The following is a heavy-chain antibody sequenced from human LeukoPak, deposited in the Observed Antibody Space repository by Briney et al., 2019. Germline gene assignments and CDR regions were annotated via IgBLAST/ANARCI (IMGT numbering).Heavy chain of an antibody. J-gene: IGHJ5*02. Sequence: GASVKVSCKASGYTFTGYYKHWVRQAPGQGLEWMGWINPNSGGTNYAQKFQGRVTMTRDTSISTAYMELSRLRSDDTAVYYCARDVTMIVVVTTRYNWFDPWGQGTLVTVSS. CDR2: INPNSGGT. CDR1: GYTFTGYY. V-gene: IGHV1-2*02. CDR3: ARDVTMIVVVTTRYNWFDP. D-gene: IGHD3-22*01.